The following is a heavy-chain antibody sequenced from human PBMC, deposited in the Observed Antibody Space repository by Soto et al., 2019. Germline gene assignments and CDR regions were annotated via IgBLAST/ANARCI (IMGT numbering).Heavy chain of an antibody. V-gene: IGHV1-2*04. CDR3: ARDAYQLPEYASGRYLFGYYYGMDV. CDR2: INPNSGGT. D-gene: IGHD3-10*01. Sequence: SVKVSCKASGYTFTGYYMHWVRQAPGQGLEWMGWINPNSGGTNYAQKFQGWVTMTRDTSISTAYMELSRLRSDDTAVYYCARDAYQLPEYASGRYLFGYYYGMDVWGQGTTVTVS. CDR1: GYTFTGYY. J-gene: IGHJ6*02.